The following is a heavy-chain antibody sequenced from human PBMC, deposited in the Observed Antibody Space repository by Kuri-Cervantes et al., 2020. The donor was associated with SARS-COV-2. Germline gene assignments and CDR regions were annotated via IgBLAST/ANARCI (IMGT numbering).Heavy chain of an antibody. CDR3: ATGRVVAAN. D-gene: IGHD2-15*01. CDR2: IKQDGSEE. V-gene: IGHV3-7*01. CDR1: GFTFSSYS. J-gene: IGHJ4*02. Sequence: GESLKISCAASGFTFSSYSMNWVRQAPGKGLEWVANIKQDGSEESYVDSVKGRFTISRDNAQNSLYLQMNSLRVEDTAVYHCATGRVVAANWGQGTLVTVSS.